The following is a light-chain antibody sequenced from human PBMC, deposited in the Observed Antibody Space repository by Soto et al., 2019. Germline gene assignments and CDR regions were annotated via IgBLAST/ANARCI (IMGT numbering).Light chain of an antibody. CDR1: SSDVGAYTY. V-gene: IGLV2-11*01. CDR3: CSYTGSDNFGYT. CDR2: DAT. J-gene: IGLJ2*01. Sequence: QSALTQPRSVSGSPGQSVTISCTGTSSDVGAYTYVSWYQQHPGKAPKLVIYDATKRPSEVPDRFSGSKSGGTASLTISGLQLEDEAYYYCCSYTGSDNFGYTFGGGTKITVL.